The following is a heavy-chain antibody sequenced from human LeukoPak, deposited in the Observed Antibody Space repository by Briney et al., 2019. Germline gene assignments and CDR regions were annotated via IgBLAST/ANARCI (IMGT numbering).Heavy chain of an antibody. D-gene: IGHD1-7*01. CDR3: ARTVNLITGTMRGVFDY. V-gene: IGHV1-69*05. CDR1: GGTFSSYA. Sequence: SVKVSCKASGGTFSSYAISWVRQAPGQGLEWMGGIIPIFGTANYAQKFQGRVTITTDESPSTAYMELSRLRSEDTAVYYCARTVNLITGTMRGVFDYWGQGTLVTVSS. J-gene: IGHJ4*02. CDR2: IIPIFGTA.